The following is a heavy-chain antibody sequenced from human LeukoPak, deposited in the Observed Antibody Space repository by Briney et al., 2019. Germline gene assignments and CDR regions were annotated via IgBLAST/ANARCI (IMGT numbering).Heavy chain of an antibody. J-gene: IGHJ3*02. CDR3: ARENDSSSYDAFDI. CDR2: INHSGST. V-gene: IGHV4-34*01. Sequence: SETLSLTCAVYGGSFSGYYWSWIRQPPGKGLEWIGEINHSGSTNYNPSLKSRVTISVDTSKNQFSLKLSSVTAADTAVYYCARENDSSSYDAFDIWGQGTMVTVSS. D-gene: IGHD3-22*01. CDR1: GGSFSGYY.